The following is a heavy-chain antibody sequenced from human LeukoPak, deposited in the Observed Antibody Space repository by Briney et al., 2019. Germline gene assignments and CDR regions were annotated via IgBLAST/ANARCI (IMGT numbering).Heavy chain of an antibody. J-gene: IGHJ4*02. CDR3: ASDFGVLYAY. CDR2: ISSSSSYK. D-gene: IGHD2-8*01. V-gene: IGHV3-21*01. CDR1: GFTFSTHT. Sequence: GGSLRLSCAASGFTFSTHTMNWVRQAPGKGLEWVSSISSSSSYKYHADSVTGRFTISRDNAKNSLYLQMNSLRAEDTAVYYCASDFGVLYAYWGQGTLVTVSS.